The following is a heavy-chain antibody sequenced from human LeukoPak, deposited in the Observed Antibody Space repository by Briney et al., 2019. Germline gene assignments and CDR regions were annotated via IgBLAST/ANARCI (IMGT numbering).Heavy chain of an antibody. V-gene: IGHV4-31*03. CDR2: IYYSGST. CDR1: GGSISSGGYY. J-gene: IGHJ4*02. CDR3: ARERGYGDCYFDY. Sequence: SQTLSLTCTVSGGSISSGGYYWSWIRQHPGKGPEWIGYIYYSGSTYYNPSLKSRVTISVDTSKNQFSLKLSSVTAADTAVYYCARERGYGDCYFDYWGQGTLVTVSS. D-gene: IGHD4-17*01.